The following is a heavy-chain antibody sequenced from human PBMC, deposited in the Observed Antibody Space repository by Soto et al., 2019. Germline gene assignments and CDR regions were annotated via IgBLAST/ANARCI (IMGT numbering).Heavy chain of an antibody. CDR1: GGINSDGDYN. V-gene: IGHV4-30-4*01. CDR3: ARDQYYYESGTYSYYYYYGMDL. CDR2: IYHNGST. D-gene: IGHD3-22*01. J-gene: IGHJ6*02. Sequence: SETLSLPRNLPGGINSDGDYNWRWIRHTPGKGLESFGYIYHNGSTNYNPSLRGRVIISIDTSKNQFSLRLTSVNAADTAVYYCARDQYYYESGTYSYYYYYGMDLWGQGTTVT.